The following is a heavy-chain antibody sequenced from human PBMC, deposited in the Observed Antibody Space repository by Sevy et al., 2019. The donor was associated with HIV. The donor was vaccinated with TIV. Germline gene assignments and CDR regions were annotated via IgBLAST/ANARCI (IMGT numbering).Heavy chain of an antibody. CDR1: GFTFSSYA. CDR2: ISYDGSNK. Sequence: GGSLRLSCAASGFTFSSYAMHWVRQAPGKGLEWVAVISYDGSNKYYADPVKGRFTISRDNSKNTLYLQMNSLRAEDTAVYYCARDGPVGYCSGGSCYSDYWGQGTLVTVSS. D-gene: IGHD2-15*01. J-gene: IGHJ4*02. V-gene: IGHV3-30-3*01. CDR3: ARDGPVGYCSGGSCYSDY.